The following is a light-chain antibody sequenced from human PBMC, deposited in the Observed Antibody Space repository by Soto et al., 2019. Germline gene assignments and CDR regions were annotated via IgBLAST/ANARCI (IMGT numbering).Light chain of an antibody. CDR1: QGISTL. CDR3: QQRSNWPRT. CDR2: AAS. V-gene: IGKV3D-11*01. J-gene: IGKJ1*01. Sequence: IVLTQSPATLSVSPGERATLFCRASQGISTLLAWYQQKPGQATSRLIYAASTRAAGIPARFSGSGSGTDFTLTISSLEPEDSAVYYCQQRSNWPRTFGQGIKV.